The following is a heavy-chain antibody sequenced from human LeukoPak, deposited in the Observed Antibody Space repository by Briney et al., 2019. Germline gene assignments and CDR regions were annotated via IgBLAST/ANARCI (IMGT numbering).Heavy chain of an antibody. D-gene: IGHD4/OR15-4a*01. CDR2: VNSDGSST. CDR3: LRSGAGRAST. J-gene: IGHJ5*02. V-gene: IGHV3-74*01. CDR1: GFTFDDYG. Sequence: PGGSLRLSCAASGFTFDDYGMSWVRQAPGKGLVWVSRVNSDGSSTTYADSVKGRFTISRDNAKNTLYLQMNSLRAEDTAVYYCLRSGAGRASTWGQGTLVTVSS.